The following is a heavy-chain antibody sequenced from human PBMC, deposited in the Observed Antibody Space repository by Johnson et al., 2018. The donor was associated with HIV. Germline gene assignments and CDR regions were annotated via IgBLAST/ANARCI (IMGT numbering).Heavy chain of an antibody. CDR3: GGVGRTGSAFDM. J-gene: IGHJ3*02. V-gene: IGHV3-30-3*01. Sequence: QMQLVESGGGMVQPGGSLILSCAASGFTFSSYAMHWVRQAPGKGLEWVAIMSYDGSNKYYADSVKGRFTISRDNSKNTLYLQMNSLRAEDTAVYYCGGVGRTGSAFDMWGLGTMVTVSS. CDR1: GFTFSSYA. CDR2: MSYDGSNK. D-gene: IGHD2-15*01.